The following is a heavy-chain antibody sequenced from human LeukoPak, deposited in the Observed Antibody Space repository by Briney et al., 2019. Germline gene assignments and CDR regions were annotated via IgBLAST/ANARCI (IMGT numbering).Heavy chain of an antibody. CDR1: GFTFSSYG. CDR2: IWYDGTNK. J-gene: IGHJ3*02. V-gene: IGHV3-30*19. CDR3: ARDFTMVRAFDI. Sequence: GGSLRLSCVASGFTFSSYGMHWVRQAPGKGLEWVAVIWYDGTNKYYADSVKGRFTISRDNSKNTLYLQMNSLRAEDTAVYYCARDFTMVRAFDIWGQGTMVTVSS. D-gene: IGHD3-10*01.